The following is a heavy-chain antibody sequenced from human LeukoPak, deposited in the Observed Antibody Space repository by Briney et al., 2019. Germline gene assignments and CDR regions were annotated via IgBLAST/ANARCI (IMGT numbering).Heavy chain of an antibody. CDR3: ARRSTLYSSGHFYFDY. V-gene: IGHV1-18*01. Sequence: GASVKVSCKASGYTFTNYGFSWVRQAPGQGLEWMGWISAQDGTTNYALKLQDRVTMTTDTSTSTAYMEVRGLRSDDTAVYYCARRSTLYSSGHFYFDYWGQGTLVTVSS. J-gene: IGHJ4*02. CDR1: GYTFTNYG. CDR2: ISAQDGTT. D-gene: IGHD6-19*01.